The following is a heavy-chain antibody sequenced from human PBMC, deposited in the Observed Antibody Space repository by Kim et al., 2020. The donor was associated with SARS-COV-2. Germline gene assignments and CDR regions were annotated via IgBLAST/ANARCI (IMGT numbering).Heavy chain of an antibody. CDR1: GGSISSYY. J-gene: IGHJ4*02. V-gene: IGHV4-59*01. CDR3: ARDKQPGDY. D-gene: IGHD6-13*01. Sequence: SETLSLTCTVSGGSISSYYWSWIRQPPGKGLEWIGYIFYSGSTDYNPSLKSRVTISVDTSKNQFSLKLNSVTAADTAVYYCARDKQPGDYWGQGTLVTVFS. CDR2: IFYSGST.